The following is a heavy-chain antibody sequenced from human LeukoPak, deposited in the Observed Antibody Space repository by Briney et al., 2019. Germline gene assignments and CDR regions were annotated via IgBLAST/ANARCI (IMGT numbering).Heavy chain of an antibody. CDR2: ISSSGSTI. Sequence: GGSLRLSCAASGFTFSDYYMSWIRQAPGKGLEWVSYISSSGSTIYYADSVKGRFTISGDNAKNSLYLQMNSLRAEDTAVYYCAREVRYQLLSWFDPWGQGTLVTVSS. CDR1: GFTFSDYY. V-gene: IGHV3-11*01. J-gene: IGHJ5*02. D-gene: IGHD2-2*01. CDR3: AREVRYQLLSWFDP.